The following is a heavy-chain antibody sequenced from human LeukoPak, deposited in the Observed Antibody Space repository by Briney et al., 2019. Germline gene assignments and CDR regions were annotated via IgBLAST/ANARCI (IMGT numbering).Heavy chain of an antibody. Sequence: PSETLSLTCTVSGGSISSYYWSWIRHPPGKGLEYIGYIHYSGSTNYNPSLKSRVTISVDTSKNQFSLKLSSVTAADTAVYYCARVEEGYGSGRRENYYYYYMDVWGKGTTVTISS. CDR3: ARVEEGYGSGRRENYYYYYMDV. V-gene: IGHV4-59*01. CDR1: GGSISSYY. D-gene: IGHD3-10*01. CDR2: IHYSGST. J-gene: IGHJ6*03.